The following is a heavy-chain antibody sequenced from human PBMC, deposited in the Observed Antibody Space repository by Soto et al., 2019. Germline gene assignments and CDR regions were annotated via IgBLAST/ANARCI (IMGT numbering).Heavy chain of an antibody. CDR1: GYTFTSYD. V-gene: IGHV1-8*01. Sequence: QVQLVQSGAEVKKPGASVKVSCKASGYTFTSYDINWVRQAAGQGLEWMGWINLNSGDTDSAQKFQGRLTMTRDTSISTAYMELSSLTSEDKAVYYCARGRGWRDYWGQGTLVTVSS. J-gene: IGHJ4*02. D-gene: IGHD6-19*01. CDR3: ARGRGWRDY. CDR2: INLNSGDT.